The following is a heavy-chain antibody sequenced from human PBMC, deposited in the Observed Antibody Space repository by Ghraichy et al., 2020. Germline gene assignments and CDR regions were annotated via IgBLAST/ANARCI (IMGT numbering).Heavy chain of an antibody. D-gene: IGHD1-14*01. CDR3: ARVGITTYYGMDV. CDR2: IKQDVSEK. CDR1: GLTFSSYW. Sequence: GGSLRLSCAASGLTFSSYWMSWVRQAPGKGLEWVANIKQDVSEKYYVDSVKGRITISRDNSKNSLYLQMNSLRAEDTAMYYCARVGITTYYGMDVWGQGTTVTVSS. J-gene: IGHJ6*02. V-gene: IGHV3-7*04.